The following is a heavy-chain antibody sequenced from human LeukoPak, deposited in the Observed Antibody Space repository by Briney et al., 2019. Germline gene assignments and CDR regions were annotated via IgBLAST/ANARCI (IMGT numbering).Heavy chain of an antibody. CDR1: GFTFSSYE. D-gene: IGHD3-22*01. CDR2: ISHSGSII. CDR3: TKHITTGATTPFYYGMDV. V-gene: IGHV3-48*03. Sequence: GGSLRLSCATSGFTFSSYEMNWVRQAPGKGLEWVSFISHSGSIIDYADSVKGRFTISRDNAKNSLHLQMDSLRAEDTAVYYCTKHITTGATTPFYYGMDVWGQGTTVTVSS. J-gene: IGHJ6*02.